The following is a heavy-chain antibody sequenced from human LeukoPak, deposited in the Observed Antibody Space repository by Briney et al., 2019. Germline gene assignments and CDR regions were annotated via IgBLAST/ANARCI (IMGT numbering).Heavy chain of an antibody. J-gene: IGHJ4*02. CDR3: ANDAEWEPRSFDY. D-gene: IGHD1-26*01. Sequence: PGGSLRLSCAASGFTFSSYGMHWVRQAPGKGLEWVAFIRYDGSNKYYADSVKGRFTISRDNSKNTLYLQMNSLRAEDTAVYYCANDAEWEPRSFDYWGQGTLVTVSS. V-gene: IGHV3-30*02. CDR2: IRYDGSNK. CDR1: GFTFSSYG.